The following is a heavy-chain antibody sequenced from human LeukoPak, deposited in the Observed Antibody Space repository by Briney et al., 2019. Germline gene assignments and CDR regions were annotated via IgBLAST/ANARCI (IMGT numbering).Heavy chain of an antibody. D-gene: IGHD3-3*01. V-gene: IGHV1-69*01. CDR2: IKPMFGTG. J-gene: IGHJ4*02. CDR1: GGNSNFFA. CDR3: AREIFDSTSGVSQGFDY. Sequence: ASVKVSCKTSGGNSNFFAINWVRQAPGQRLEWMGVIKPMFGTGSIPNIATGDYAQKFQGRLSMNADESSTTAYMELSSLRSGDTAVYFCAREIFDSTSGVSQGFDYWGQGTLVTVSS.